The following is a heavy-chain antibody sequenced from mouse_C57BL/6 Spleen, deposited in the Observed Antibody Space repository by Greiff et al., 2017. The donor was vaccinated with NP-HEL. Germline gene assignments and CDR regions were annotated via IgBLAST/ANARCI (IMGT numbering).Heavy chain of an antibody. CDR3: ARRDYYGSSYEAY. D-gene: IGHD1-1*01. V-gene: IGHV1-50*01. J-gene: IGHJ3*01. CDR2: IDPSDSYT. Sequence: VQLQQPGAELVKPGASVKLSCKASGYTFTSYWMQWVKQRPGQGLEWIGEIDPSDSYTNYNQKFKGKATLTVDTSSSTAYMQLSSLTSEDSAVYYCARRDYYGSSYEAYWGQGTLVTVSA. CDR1: GYTFTSYW.